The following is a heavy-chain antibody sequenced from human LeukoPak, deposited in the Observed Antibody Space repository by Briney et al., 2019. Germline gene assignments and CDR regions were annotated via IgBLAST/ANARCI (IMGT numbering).Heavy chain of an antibody. CDR3: ATPDYYDSSGYRLDFDY. CDR1: GYTFTGYY. D-gene: IGHD3-22*01. CDR2: INPNSGGT. V-gene: IGHV1-2*02. J-gene: IGHJ4*02. Sequence: ASVKASCKASGYTFTGYYMHWVRQAPGHGLEWMGWINPNSGGTNYAQKFQGRVTMTRDTSISTAYMELSRLRSDDTAVYYCATPDYYDSSGYRLDFDYWGQGTLVTVSS.